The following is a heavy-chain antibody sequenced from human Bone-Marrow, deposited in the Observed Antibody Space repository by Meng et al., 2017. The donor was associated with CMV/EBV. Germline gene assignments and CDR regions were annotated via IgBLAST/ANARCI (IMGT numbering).Heavy chain of an antibody. CDR3: VRSGNFDY. CDR1: GFAFSDYH. J-gene: IGHJ4*02. D-gene: IGHD1-26*01. V-gene: IGHV3-11*01. CDR2: ISTTGSTV. Sequence: GGSLRLSGAASGFAFSDYHMSWIRQAPGKGLEWVSYISTTGSTVYYTDSVKGRFTISRDNANNSLYVQMNSLRVEDTAVYYCVRSGNFDYWGQGTLVTVSS.